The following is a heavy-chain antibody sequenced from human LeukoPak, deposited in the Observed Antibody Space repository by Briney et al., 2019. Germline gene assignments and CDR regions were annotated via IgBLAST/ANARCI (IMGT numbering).Heavy chain of an antibody. D-gene: IGHD6-19*01. CDR3: ARGSGWLDY. J-gene: IGHJ4*02. V-gene: IGHV4-59*02. CDR2: IFHTGNT. Sequence: PGGSLRLSCAASGFTVTSNYWTWIRQPPGKGLEWIAYIFHTGNTNYNPSLKSRVTASIDTSKKQLSLTLSSVTAADTAVYFCARGSGWLDYWGQGTPVTVSS. CDR1: GFTVTSNY.